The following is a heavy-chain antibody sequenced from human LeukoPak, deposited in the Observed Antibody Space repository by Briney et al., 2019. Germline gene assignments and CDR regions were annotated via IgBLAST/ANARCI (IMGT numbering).Heavy chain of an antibody. J-gene: IGHJ6*02. CDR1: GGSISNYY. CDR3: ARSDCSTTSGVGYYGMAV. D-gene: IGHD2-2*01. CDR2: IYYSGST. V-gene: IGHV4-59*08. Sequence: PSETLSLTCTGSGGSISNYYWNWIRQPPGKGLEWIGYIYYSGSTNYNPSLKSRVTISVDTSKNQFSLKLSSMTAADTAVYYCARSDCSTTSGVGYYGMAVWGQGTTVTVSS.